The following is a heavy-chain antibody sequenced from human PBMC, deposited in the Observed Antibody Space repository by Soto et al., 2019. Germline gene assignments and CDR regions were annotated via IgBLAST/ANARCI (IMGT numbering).Heavy chain of an antibody. D-gene: IGHD6-6*01. CDR1: GGSFSGYY. V-gene: IGHV4-34*01. J-gene: IGHJ4*02. CDR2: INHSGST. CDR3: ARGWGSIAARPVPRSFDY. Sequence: PSETLSLTCAVYGGSFSGYYWSWIRQPPGKGLEWIGEINHSGSTNYNPSLKSRVTISVDTSKNQFSLKLSSVTAADTAVYYCARGWGSIAARPVPRSFDYWGQGTLVTVSS.